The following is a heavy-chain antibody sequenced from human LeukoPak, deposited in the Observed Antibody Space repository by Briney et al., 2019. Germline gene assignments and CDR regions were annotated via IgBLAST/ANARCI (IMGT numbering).Heavy chain of an antibody. CDR1: GGSISSYY. CDR3: ASGYGDFDL. CDR2: IYYSGST. D-gene: IGHD4-17*01. Sequence: SETLSLTCTVSGGSISSYYWSWIRQPPGKGLEWIGYIYYSGSTNYNPSLKSRVTISVDTSKNQFSLKLSSVTAADTAVYYCASGYGDFDLWGRGTLVTVSS. V-gene: IGHV4-59*01. J-gene: IGHJ2*01.